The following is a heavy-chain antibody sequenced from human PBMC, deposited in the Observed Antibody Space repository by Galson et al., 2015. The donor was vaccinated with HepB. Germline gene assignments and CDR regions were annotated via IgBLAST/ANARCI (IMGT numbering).Heavy chain of an antibody. D-gene: IGHD2-15*01. CDR2: IKQDGSEK. Sequence: SLRLSCAASGFTFSSYWMSWVRQAPGKGLEWVANIKQDGSEKYYVDSVKGRFTISRDNAKNSLYLQMNSLRAEDTAVYYCARARVVVVVAAHSGGFDYWGQGTLVTVSS. CDR3: ARARVVVVVAAHSGGFDY. J-gene: IGHJ4*02. CDR1: GFTFSSYW. V-gene: IGHV3-7*03.